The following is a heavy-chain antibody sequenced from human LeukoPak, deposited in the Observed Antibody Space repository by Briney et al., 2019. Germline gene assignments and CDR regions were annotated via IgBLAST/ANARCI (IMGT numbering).Heavy chain of an antibody. CDR2: ISSSSSTI. D-gene: IGHD2-15*01. CDR3: AREVVVAATEVDY. CDR1: GFTFSSYS. J-gene: IGHJ4*02. V-gene: IGHV3-48*01. Sequence: GGSLRLSCAASGFTFSSYSMNWVRQAPGKELEWVSYISSSSSTIYYADSVKGRFTISRDNAKNSLYLQMNSLRAEDTAVYYCAREVVVAATEVDYWGQGTLVTVSS.